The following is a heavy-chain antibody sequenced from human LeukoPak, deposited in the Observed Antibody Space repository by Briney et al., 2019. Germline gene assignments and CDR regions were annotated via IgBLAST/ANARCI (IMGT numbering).Heavy chain of an antibody. CDR1: CGSINSHY. V-gene: IGHV4-4*07. Sequence: PSETISPTRTLSCGSINSHYRSWIRPPAGKGVAGIGRLYTCRSTSYNSSLNSRATMSVDPSKNQFSLNLTSVTASGTAVYFFASGGGVQGVITSVDYWGQGTLVTVSS. CDR2: LYTCRST. D-gene: IGHD3-10*01. J-gene: IGHJ4*02. CDR3: ASGGGVQGVITSVDY.